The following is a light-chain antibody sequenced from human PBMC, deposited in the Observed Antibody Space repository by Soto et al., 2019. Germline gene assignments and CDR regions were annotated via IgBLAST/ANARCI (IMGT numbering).Light chain of an antibody. V-gene: IGKV1-9*01. J-gene: IGKJ3*01. CDR1: QGIGSS. CDR3: HQLNSYPFA. CDR2: LTS. Sequence: DIQLTQSPSFLSASVGDRVTITCRASQGIGSSLAWYQQRPGKAPNLLIYLTSTLQSGVPSRFSGSGSGTEFTLTISGLQPEDFATYYCHQLNSYPFAFGPGTKVYIK.